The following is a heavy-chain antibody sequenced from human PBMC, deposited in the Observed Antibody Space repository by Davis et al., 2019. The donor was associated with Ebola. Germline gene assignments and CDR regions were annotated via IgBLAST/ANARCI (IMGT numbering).Heavy chain of an antibody. D-gene: IGHD6-19*01. CDR1: GGSISSHY. V-gene: IGHV4-59*11. J-gene: IGHJ4*02. CDR2: SYYSGST. Sequence: PSETLSLTCTISGGSISSHYWSWIRQPPGKGLEWIGYSYYSGSTNYNPSLKSRVTISVDTSKNQFSLKLTSVSAADTAMYYCARNTSGFGYFDNWGQGIRVTVSA. CDR3: ARNTSGFGYFDN.